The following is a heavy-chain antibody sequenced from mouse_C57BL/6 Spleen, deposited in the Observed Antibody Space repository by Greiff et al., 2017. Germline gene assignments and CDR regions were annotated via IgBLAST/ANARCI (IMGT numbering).Heavy chain of an antibody. V-gene: IGHV1-61*01. CDR2: IYPSDSET. CDR3: ARERGYGNYHVVYYAMDY. D-gene: IGHD2-10*02. CDR1: GYTFTSYW. Sequence: QVQLQQPGAELVRPGSSVKLSCKASGYTFTSYWMDWVKQRPGQGLEWIGNIYPSDSETHYNQKFKDKATLTVDKSSSTAYMQLSSLTSEDSAVYYCARERGYGNYHVVYYAMDYWGQGTSVTVSS. J-gene: IGHJ4*01.